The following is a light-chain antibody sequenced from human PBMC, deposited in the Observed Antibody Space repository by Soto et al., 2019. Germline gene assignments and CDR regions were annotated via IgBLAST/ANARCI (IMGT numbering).Light chain of an antibody. J-gene: IGKJ1*01. CDR3: QQYNNWPWT. CDR1: QSVSSN. V-gene: IGKV3-15*01. Sequence: EIVMTQSPATLSVSPGERATLSCRASQSVSSNLAWYQQKPGQAPRLLIYGASIRATGIPARFSGSGSGTEFTLTISSVQSEDFAVYYCQQYNNWPWTFGQGTNVELK. CDR2: GAS.